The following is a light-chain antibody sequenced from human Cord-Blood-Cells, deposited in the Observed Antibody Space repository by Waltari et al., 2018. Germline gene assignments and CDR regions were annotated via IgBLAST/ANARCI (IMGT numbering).Light chain of an antibody. V-gene: IGLV2-23*01. Sequence: QSARTQPASVSGSPGRPIPIPSTATRREVGSYNLFPWYQQHPGKAPKLMIYEGSKRPSGVSNRFSGSKSGNTASLTISGLQAEDEADYYCCSYAGSSTYVFGGGTKLTVL. CDR3: CSYAGSSTYV. CDR2: EGS. CDR1: RREVGSYNL. J-gene: IGLJ3*02.